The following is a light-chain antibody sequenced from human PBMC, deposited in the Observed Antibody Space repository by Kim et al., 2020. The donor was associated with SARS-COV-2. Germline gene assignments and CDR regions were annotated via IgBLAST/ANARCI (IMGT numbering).Light chain of an antibody. V-gene: IGLV1-44*01. CDR3: VAWDDSLNGPGWV. CDR2: SNH. CDR1: SSNIGSNT. Sequence: QSVLTQPPSASGTPGQRVTISCSGSSSNIGSNTVNWYRQLPGTAPKLLIYSNHKRPSGVPDRFSGSKSGTSASLAISELQSEDEADYYCVAWDDSLNGPGWVFGAGTKVTVL. J-gene: IGLJ3*02.